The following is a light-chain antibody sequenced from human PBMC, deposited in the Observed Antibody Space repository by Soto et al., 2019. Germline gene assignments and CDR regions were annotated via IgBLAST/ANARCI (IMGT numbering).Light chain of an antibody. CDR1: SSDVGGYNY. Sequence: QSALTQPRSVSGSPGQSVTISCTGTSSDVGGYNYVSWYQQHPGKAPKLMIYDIGKRPSGVPDRFSGAKSGNTASLTISGLQAEDEADYYCCSYAGSYSDVFGIGTKLTVL. CDR2: DIG. J-gene: IGLJ1*01. V-gene: IGLV2-11*01. CDR3: CSYAGSYSDV.